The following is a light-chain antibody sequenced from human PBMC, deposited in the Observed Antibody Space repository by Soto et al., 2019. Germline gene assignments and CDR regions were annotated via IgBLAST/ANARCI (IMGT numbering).Light chain of an antibody. CDR2: DVS. Sequence: QSALTQPASVSGSPGQSITISCTGTSSDVGGYNYVSWYQQHPGKAPKLMIYDVSNRPSGVSNRFSGSKSGNTASLTISGLQAEEEDDYYCSSYTTSGSLVFGGGTKVTVL. V-gene: IGLV2-14*01. CDR3: SSYTTSGSLV. J-gene: IGLJ2*01. CDR1: SSDVGGYNY.